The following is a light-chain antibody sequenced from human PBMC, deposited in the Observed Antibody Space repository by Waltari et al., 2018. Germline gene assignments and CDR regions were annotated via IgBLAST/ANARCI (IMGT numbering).Light chain of an antibody. J-gene: IGLJ2*01. CDR2: DDS. V-gene: IGLV3-21*03. Sequence: SYVLSPPPYVSVAPGKTARLTRGGNNFRSQRVKWYQKKPGQAPVLVVYDDSNRPSGIPERFSGSNSGNTATLTFSRVEAGDEADYDCQVWDSSSDHPVVCGGGTKLTVL. CDR3: QVWDSSSDHPVV. CDR1: NFRSQR.